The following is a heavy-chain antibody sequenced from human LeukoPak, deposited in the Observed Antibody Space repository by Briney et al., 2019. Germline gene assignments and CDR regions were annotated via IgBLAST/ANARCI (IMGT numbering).Heavy chain of an antibody. CDR1: GGTFSSYA. Sequence: SVKVSCKASGGTFSSYAISWVRQAPGQGLEWMGRIIPILGIANYAQKFQGRVTITADKSTSTAYMELSSLRSEDTAVYYCAREVSRSSGSYFDYWGQGTLVTVSS. J-gene: IGHJ4*02. CDR3: AREVSRSSGSYFDY. V-gene: IGHV1-69*04. D-gene: IGHD1-26*01. CDR2: IIPILGIA.